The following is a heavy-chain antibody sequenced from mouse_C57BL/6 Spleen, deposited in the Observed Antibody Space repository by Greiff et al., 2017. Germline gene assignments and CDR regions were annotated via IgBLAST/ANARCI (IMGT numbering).Heavy chain of an antibody. CDR1: GFSLSTFGMG. V-gene: IGHV8-8*01. J-gene: IGHJ3*01. D-gene: IGHD1-1*01. CDR2: IWWDDDK. Sequence: QVTLKECGPGILQPSQTLSLTCSFSGFSLSTFGMGVGWIRQPSGKGLEWLAHIWWDDDKYYNPALKSRLTISKDTSKNQVFLKSANVDTADTATDYCARRAPITSVVATPFAYWGQGTLVTVSA. CDR3: ARRAPITSVVATPFAY.